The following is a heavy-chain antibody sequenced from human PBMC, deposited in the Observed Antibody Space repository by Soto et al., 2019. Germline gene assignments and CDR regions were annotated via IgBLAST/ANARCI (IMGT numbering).Heavy chain of an antibody. CDR3: ARSYSSGWEFDY. V-gene: IGHV3-11*01. D-gene: IGHD6-19*01. CDR1: GFTFSNYY. J-gene: IGHJ4*02. CDR2: ISSTGRTI. Sequence: GGSLRLSCGASGFTFSNYYMSWIRQAPGKGLEWVSYISSTGRTIYYADSVKGRFTVSRDNAQNSLSLELNSLRVEDTAVYYCARSYSSGWEFDYWGQGTPVPVSS.